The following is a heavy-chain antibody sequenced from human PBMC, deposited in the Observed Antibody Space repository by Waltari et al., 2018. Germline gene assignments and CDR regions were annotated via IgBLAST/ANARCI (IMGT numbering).Heavy chain of an antibody. Sequence: QVQLVQSGAEVKKPGASVKVSCKASGYTFTSYAMHWVRQAPGQRLEWMGWINAGNGNTKNSPKFRGRVTCTRDTSASTAYMELSSLRSEDTAVYYCARDHIVVVTAIVAGDYYGMDVWGQGTTVTVSS. V-gene: IGHV1-3*01. D-gene: IGHD2-21*02. J-gene: IGHJ6*02. CDR1: GYTFTSYA. CDR3: ARDHIVVVTAIVAGDYYGMDV. CDR2: INAGNGNT.